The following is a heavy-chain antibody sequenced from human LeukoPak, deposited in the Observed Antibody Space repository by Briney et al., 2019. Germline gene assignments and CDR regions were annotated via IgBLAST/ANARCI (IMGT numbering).Heavy chain of an antibody. V-gene: IGHV1-69*13. Sequence: ASVKVSCKASGGTFSSYAISWVRQAPGQGLEWMGGIIPIFGTANYAQKFQGRVTITADESTSTAYMELSSLRSDDTAVYYCARSYSRLWFGETKRSLDSWGQGTMVTVSS. CDR1: GGTFSSYA. J-gene: IGHJ3*01. D-gene: IGHD3-10*01. CDR2: IIPIFGTA. CDR3: ARSYSRLWFGETKRSLDS.